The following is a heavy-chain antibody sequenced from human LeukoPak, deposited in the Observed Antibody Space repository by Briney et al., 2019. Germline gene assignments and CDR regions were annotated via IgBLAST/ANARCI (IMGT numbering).Heavy chain of an antibody. V-gene: IGHV1-18*01. CDR2: ISPYNGNT. Sequence: GASVKVSCKASGYVFTRYGISWVRQAPGQGLEWMGWISPYNGNTNYAQMLQGRVTMTTDTSTSTAYMELRSLTSDDTAVYYCARVPIVAVPAANAFDIWGQGTMVTVSS. J-gene: IGHJ3*02. CDR1: GYVFTRYG. CDR3: ARVPIVAVPAANAFDI. D-gene: IGHD2-2*01.